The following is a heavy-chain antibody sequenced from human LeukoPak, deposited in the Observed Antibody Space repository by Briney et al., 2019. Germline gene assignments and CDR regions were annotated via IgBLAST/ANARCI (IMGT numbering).Heavy chain of an antibody. V-gene: IGHV3-11*04. Sequence: PGGSLRLSCAASGFTFSDYYMNWIRQAPGKGLEWVSYISSSGYTISYADSVKGRFTISRDNAKKSVFLQMNSLRAEDTAVYYCARAEAAGVTMDVWGQGTLVSVSS. D-gene: IGHD6-13*01. CDR2: ISSSGYTI. CDR3: ARAEAAGVTMDV. J-gene: IGHJ3*01. CDR1: GFTFSDYY.